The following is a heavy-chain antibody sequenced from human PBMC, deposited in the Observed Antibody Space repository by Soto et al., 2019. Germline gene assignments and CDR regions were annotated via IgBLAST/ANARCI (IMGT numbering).Heavy chain of an antibody. Sequence: QVQLQQRGAGLLKPSETLSLTCAVYGGSFSGYYWSWIRQPPGKGLEWIGEINHSGSTNYNPSLKSRVTISVDTSKNQFSLKLSSVTAADTAVYYCARGLRGYSYGYVLRYGMDVWGQGTTVTVSS. V-gene: IGHV4-34*01. CDR2: INHSGST. CDR3: ARGLRGYSYGYVLRYGMDV. CDR1: GGSFSGYY. D-gene: IGHD5-18*01. J-gene: IGHJ6*02.